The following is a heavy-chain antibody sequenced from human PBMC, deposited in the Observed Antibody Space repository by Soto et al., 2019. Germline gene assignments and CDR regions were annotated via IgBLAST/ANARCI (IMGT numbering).Heavy chain of an antibody. CDR3: ASTFGPRSWWFWFDP. CDR2: IYHSGST. Sequence: QVQLQESGPGLVKPSGTLSLTCAVSGGSISSSNWWSWVRQPPGKGLEWIGEIYHSGSTNYNPSLKSRVTISVDKSKNQFSLKLSSVTAADTAVYYCASTFGPRSWWFWFDPWGQGTLVTVSS. J-gene: IGHJ5*02. V-gene: IGHV4-4*02. D-gene: IGHD2-15*01. CDR1: GGSISSSNW.